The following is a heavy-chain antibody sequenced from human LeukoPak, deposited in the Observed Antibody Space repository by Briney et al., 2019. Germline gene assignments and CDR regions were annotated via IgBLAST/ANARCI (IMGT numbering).Heavy chain of an antibody. Sequence: SETLSLTCTVSGGSISSYYWSWIRQPPGKGLEWIGEINHSGSTNYNPSLKSRVTISVDTSKNQFSLKLSSVTAADTAVYYCARGSPSLFQHWGQGTLVTVSS. V-gene: IGHV4-34*01. CDR2: INHSGST. J-gene: IGHJ1*01. CDR1: GGSISSYY. CDR3: ARGSPSLFQH.